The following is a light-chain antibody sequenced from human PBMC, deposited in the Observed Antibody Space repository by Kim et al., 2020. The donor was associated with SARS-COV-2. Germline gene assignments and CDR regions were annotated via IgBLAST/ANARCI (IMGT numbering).Light chain of an antibody. J-gene: IGLJ3*02. CDR1: SGNIGGNY. V-gene: IGLV6-57*04. Sequence: NFMLTQPHSVSESPGKTVTISCTRSSGNIGGNYVQWYQQRPGRAPTTVIFEDTQRPSGVPDRFSGSIDYSSNSASLTISGLKTEDEADYYCQSYDSKNPWVFGGGTKLTVL. CDR2: EDT. CDR3: QSYDSKNPWV.